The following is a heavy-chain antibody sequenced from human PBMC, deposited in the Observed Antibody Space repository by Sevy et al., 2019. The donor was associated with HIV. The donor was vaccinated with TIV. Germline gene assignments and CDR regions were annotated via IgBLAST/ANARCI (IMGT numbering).Heavy chain of an antibody. D-gene: IGHD2-8*01. Sequence: GGSLRLSCAASGFTFSKYSMSWVRQPPGKGLEWVSTLSFGCGEINYADSVKGRFTISRDNSKSSVYLQMNNLRTEDTAVYYCASVGCTKPHDWWGQGTLVTVSS. V-gene: IGHV3-23*01. CDR3: ASVGCTKPHDW. J-gene: IGHJ4*02. CDR2: LSFGCGEI. CDR1: GFTFSKYS.